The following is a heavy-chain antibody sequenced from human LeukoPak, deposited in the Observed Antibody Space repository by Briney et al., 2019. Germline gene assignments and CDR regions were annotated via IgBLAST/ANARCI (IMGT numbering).Heavy chain of an antibody. Sequence: ASVKVSCKASGYTFTCYYMHWVRQAPGQGLEWMGWINPNSGGTNYAQKFQGRVTMTRYTSISTAYMELSRLRSDDTAVYYCARVRTTVTTPTTTNYYYMDVWGKGTTVTVSS. CDR3: ARVRTTVTTPTTTNYYYMDV. J-gene: IGHJ6*03. CDR2: INPNSGGT. V-gene: IGHV1-2*02. D-gene: IGHD4-17*01. CDR1: GYTFTCYY.